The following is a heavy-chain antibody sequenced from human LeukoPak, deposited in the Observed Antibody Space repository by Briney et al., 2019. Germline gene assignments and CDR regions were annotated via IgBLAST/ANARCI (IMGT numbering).Heavy chain of an antibody. CDR2: IYYSGST. CDR1: GGSISSSSYY. CDR3: ARRVGVVMGSVYYYYYYMDV. V-gene: IGHV4-39*01. Sequence: SQTLSLTCTVSGGSISSSSYYWGWIRQPPGKGLEWIGSIYYSGSTYYNPSLKSRVTISVDTSKNQFSLKLSSVTAADTAVYYCARRVGVVMGSVYYYYYYMDVWGKGTTVTVSS. J-gene: IGHJ6*03. D-gene: IGHD3-3*01.